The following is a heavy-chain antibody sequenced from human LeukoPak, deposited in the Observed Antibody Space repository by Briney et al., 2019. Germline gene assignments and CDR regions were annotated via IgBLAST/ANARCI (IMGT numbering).Heavy chain of an antibody. CDR2: ISVSSDYI. V-gene: IGHV3-21*01. CDR1: GFTFTSYS. CDR3: ARGGRNSYFFDF. Sequence: GGSLRLSCTASGFTFTSYSMNWVCQAPGKGLEWVSSISVSSDYIFYADSVKGRFTISRDNAKNSLFLQMNSLRAEDTAVYYCARGGRNSYFFDFWGQGTLVTVSS. J-gene: IGHJ4*02. D-gene: IGHD1-14*01.